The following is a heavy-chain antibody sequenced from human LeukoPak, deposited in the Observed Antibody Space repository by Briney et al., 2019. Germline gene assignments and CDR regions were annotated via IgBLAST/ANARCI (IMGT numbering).Heavy chain of an antibody. J-gene: IGHJ4*02. Sequence: GGSLRLSCAASGFTFSSYTMSWVRQAPGKGLEWVSAISGSGGSTYYADSVKGRFTISRDNAKNSLYLQMNSLRAEDTAVYYCAKDRYSYGYSYFDYWGQGTLVTVSS. D-gene: IGHD5-18*01. CDR3: AKDRYSYGYSYFDY. CDR2: ISGSGGST. CDR1: GFTFSSYT. V-gene: IGHV3-23*01.